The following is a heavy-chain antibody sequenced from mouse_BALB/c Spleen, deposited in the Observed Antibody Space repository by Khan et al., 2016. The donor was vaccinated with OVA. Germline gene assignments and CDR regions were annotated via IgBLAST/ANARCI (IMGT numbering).Heavy chain of an antibody. V-gene: IGHV2-6-1*01. Sequence: QVQLKESGPGLVAPSQSLSITCTISGFSLTNYGVHWVRQPPGKGLEWLGVIWSDGSTTYNSALKSRLSISKDNSKSQAFLKMNSRQTDDTAMYYCARQPYYHYYIMDYWGQGTSVTVSS. CDR1: GFSLTNYG. D-gene: IGHD2-10*01. J-gene: IGHJ4*01. CDR3: ARQPYYHYYIMDY. CDR2: IWSDGST.